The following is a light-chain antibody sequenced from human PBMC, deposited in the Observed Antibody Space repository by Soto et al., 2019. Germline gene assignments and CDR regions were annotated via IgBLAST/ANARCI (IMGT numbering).Light chain of an antibody. CDR2: DVS. J-gene: IGLJ1*01. CDR3: SSYTSSSLHV. CDR1: SSDVGGYNY. Sequence: QSALTQPAYVSGSPGQSITISCTGTSSDVGGYNYVSWYQQHPGKAPKLMIYDVSNRPSGVSNRFSGSKSGNTASLTISGLQAEDEADYYCSSYTSSSLHVFGTGTKLTVL. V-gene: IGLV2-14*03.